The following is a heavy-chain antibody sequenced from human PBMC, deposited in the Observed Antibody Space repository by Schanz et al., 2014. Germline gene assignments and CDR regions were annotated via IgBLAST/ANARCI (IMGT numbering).Heavy chain of an antibody. Sequence: EVQLLESGGGLVQPGGSLRLSCAASGFTFSTSAMSWVRQVPGKGLEWVSAILGLASTTYYADSVKGRFTMSRDNAKNSVFLQMNSLRAEDTAVYYCVRDSFFAFDYWGQGTLVTVSS. CDR3: VRDSFFAFDY. D-gene: IGHD3-3*01. CDR2: ILGLASTT. V-gene: IGHV3-23*01. J-gene: IGHJ4*02. CDR1: GFTFSTSA.